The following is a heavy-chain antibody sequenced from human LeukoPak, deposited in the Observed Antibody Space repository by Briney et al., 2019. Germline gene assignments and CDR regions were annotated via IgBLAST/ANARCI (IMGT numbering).Heavy chain of an antibody. Sequence: PGGSLRLSCAASGFTFSSYAMSWVRQARGKGLEWVSAVSGSAGTTYYADSVKGRFTISRDNSKNTLYLQMNSLRAKDTALYYCARTPLVRYFDSWGQGTLVTVSS. CDR3: ARTPLVRYFDS. D-gene: IGHD2-2*01. J-gene: IGHJ4*02. CDR2: VSGSAGTT. V-gene: IGHV3-23*01. CDR1: GFTFSSYA.